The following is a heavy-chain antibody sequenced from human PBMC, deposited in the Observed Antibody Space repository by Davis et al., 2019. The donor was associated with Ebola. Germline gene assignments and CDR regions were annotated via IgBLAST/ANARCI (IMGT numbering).Heavy chain of an antibody. Sequence: GESLKISCAASGFTFSSYGMHWVRQAPGKGLEWVAVIWYDGSNKYYADSVKGRFTISRDNAKNSLYLQMNSLRAEDTAVYYCARVYLGASYYYGLDVWGQGTTVTVSS. CDR2: IWYDGSNK. D-gene: IGHD2-8*01. CDR1: GFTFSSYG. V-gene: IGHV3-33*01. J-gene: IGHJ6*02. CDR3: ARVYLGASYYYGLDV.